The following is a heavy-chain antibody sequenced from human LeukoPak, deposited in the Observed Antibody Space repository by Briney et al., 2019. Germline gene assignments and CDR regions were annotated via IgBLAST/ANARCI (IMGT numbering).Heavy chain of an antibody. CDR2: IRYDGSNK. D-gene: IGHD6-19*01. CDR3: AKASSGWFRNGFDY. V-gene: IGHV3-30*02. CDR1: GFTFSSYG. J-gene: IGHJ4*02. Sequence: GGSLRLSCAASGFTFSSYGMCWVRQAPGKGLEWVTFIRYDGSNKYYADSVKGRFTISRDNSKNTLYLQMNSLRAEDTAVYYCAKASSGWFRNGFDYWGQGTLVTVSS.